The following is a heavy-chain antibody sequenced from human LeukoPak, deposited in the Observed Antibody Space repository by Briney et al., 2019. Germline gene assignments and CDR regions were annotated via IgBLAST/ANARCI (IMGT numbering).Heavy chain of an antibody. CDR2: ISRGGVNV. V-gene: IGHV3-48*03. Sequence: PGGSLRLPCVASGFTFSSYEMNWVRQGPGKGLEWISYISRGGVNVNDADSVKGRFTISRDDAKQSLYLQMSSLRAEDTAVYYCARSMVTNYFDYWGQGSLVTVSS. J-gene: IGHJ4*02. CDR3: ARSMVTNYFDY. CDR1: GFTFSSYE. D-gene: IGHD2-21*02.